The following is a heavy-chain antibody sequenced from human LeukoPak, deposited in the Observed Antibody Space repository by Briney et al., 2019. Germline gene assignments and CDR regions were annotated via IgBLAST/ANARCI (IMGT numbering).Heavy chain of an antibody. CDR1: GFTFSNHW. V-gene: IGHV3-74*01. D-gene: IGHD5-18*01. CDR2: INRDGSRT. Sequence: GGSLRLSRAASGFTFSNHWMQWVRQAPGKGLMWVSRINRDGSRTDYADSVTGRFTISRDDAKNTLYLQVNSLRAEDTAVYFCARGGSDTAMAHDYWGQGTLVTVSS. J-gene: IGHJ4*02. CDR3: ARGGSDTAMAHDY.